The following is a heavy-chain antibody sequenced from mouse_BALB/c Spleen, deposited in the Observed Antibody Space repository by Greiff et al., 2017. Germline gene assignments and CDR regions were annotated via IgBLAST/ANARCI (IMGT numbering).Heavy chain of an antibody. V-gene: IGHV1-18*01. J-gene: IGHJ1*01. D-gene: IGHD1-1*01. CDR2: INPNNGGT. Sequence: EVQLQQSGPELVKPGASVKISCKASGYTFTDYNMDWVKQSHGKSLEWIGDINPNNGGTIYNQKFKGKATLTVDKSSSTAYMELRSLTSEDTAVYYYSRGGGVRCYFDVWGAGTTVTVSS. CDR1: GYTFTDYN. CDR3: SRGGGVRCYFDV.